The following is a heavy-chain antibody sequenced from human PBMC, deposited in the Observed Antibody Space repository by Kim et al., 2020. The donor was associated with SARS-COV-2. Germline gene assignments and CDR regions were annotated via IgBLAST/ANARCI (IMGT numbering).Heavy chain of an antibody. V-gene: IGHV4-39*01. CDR1: GGSISSSSYY. Sequence: SETLSLTCTVSGGSISSSSYYWGWIRQPPGKGLEWIGSIYYGGGTYYNPSLKSRVTISVDTSKNQFSLKLSSVTAADTAVYHCARRYYDILTGYPQYYFDYWGQGTLVTVSS. D-gene: IGHD3-9*01. CDR2: IYYGGGT. J-gene: IGHJ4*02. CDR3: ARRYYDILTGYPQYYFDY.